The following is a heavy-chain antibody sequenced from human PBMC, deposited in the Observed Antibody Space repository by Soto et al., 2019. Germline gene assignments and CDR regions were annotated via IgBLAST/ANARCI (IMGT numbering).Heavy chain of an antibody. D-gene: IGHD3-9*01. J-gene: IGHJ5*02. V-gene: IGHV4-31*03. CDR3: ARDLEGWLPPNNWFDP. CDR2: IFYTGST. CDR1: GGPFSRGGYY. Sequence: SETLSLTCTVSGGPFSRGGYYWSWIRQHPGKGLECIGYIFYTGSTYYNPTLKSRVTMTRDTSTSTVYMELSSLRSEDTAVYYCARDLEGWLPPNNWFDPWGQGTLVTVSS.